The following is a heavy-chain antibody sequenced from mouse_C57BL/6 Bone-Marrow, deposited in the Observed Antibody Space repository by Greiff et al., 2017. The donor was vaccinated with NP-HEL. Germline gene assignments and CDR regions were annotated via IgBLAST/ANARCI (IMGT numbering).Heavy chain of an antibody. CDR1: GFTFSDYY. Sequence: EVQLVESEGGLVQPGSSMKLSCTASGFTFSDYYMAWVRQVPEKGLEWVANINYDGSSTYYLDSLKSRFIISRDNAKNILYLQMSSLKSEDTATYYCARDNGHGSSWGYAMDYWGQGTSVTVSS. CDR3: ARDNGHGSSWGYAMDY. CDR2: INYDGSST. V-gene: IGHV5-16*01. J-gene: IGHJ4*01. D-gene: IGHD1-1*01.